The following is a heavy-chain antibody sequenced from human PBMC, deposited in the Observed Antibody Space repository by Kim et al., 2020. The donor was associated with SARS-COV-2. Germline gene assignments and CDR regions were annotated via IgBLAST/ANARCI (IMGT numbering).Heavy chain of an antibody. J-gene: IGHJ4*02. CDR3: AKGPKFGRFLEGPFDY. Sequence: SVTGRFTISRDNAKNSLYLQMNSLRAEDTALYYCAKGPKFGRFLEGPFDYWGQGTLVTVSS. D-gene: IGHD3-3*01. V-gene: IGHV3-9*01.